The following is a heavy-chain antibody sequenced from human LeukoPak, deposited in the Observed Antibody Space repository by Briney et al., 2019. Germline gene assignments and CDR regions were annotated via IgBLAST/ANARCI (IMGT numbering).Heavy chain of an antibody. CDR2: ISYIGST. Sequence: SETLSLTCAVSDDSFSSHYGTWIRQPPGKGLEWIGYISYIGSTNYNPSLKSRVTISIDTSKNQFSLKLSSVTAADTAVYYCARDLVTVTKGLDIWGQGTMVSVSS. J-gene: IGHJ3*02. CDR1: DDSFSSHY. CDR3: ARDLVTVTKGLDI. V-gene: IGHV4-59*11. D-gene: IGHD4-17*01.